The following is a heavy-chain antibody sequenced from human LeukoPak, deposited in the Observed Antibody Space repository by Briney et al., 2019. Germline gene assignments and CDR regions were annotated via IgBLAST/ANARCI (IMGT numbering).Heavy chain of an antibody. J-gene: IGHJ4*02. D-gene: IGHD3-10*01. CDR2: TYYSGCT. Sequence: SETVSLTCTVCGRSLSSYYWRWIRQPPGKGLEWIGYTYYSGCTNYNPSLKSRVTISVDTYKNQFSLKLSSVTAADTAVYYCARDPSDYCGSGSYYPKLYFDYWGQGTLVTVSS. CDR3: ARDPSDYCGSGSYYPKLYFDY. CDR1: GRSLSSYY. V-gene: IGHV4-59*01.